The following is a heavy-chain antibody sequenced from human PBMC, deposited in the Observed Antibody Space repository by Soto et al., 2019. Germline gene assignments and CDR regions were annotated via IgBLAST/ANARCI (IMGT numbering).Heavy chain of an antibody. Sequence: PSETLSLTCIVSGGSITRRSSYWAWIRQPPGKGLEWVGTFYDGNTYRNPSLRSRITIAVDTSKNQFSLKLNSVAAADTAFYYCATTRGLAVGGSFDYWGQGMLVTVSS. CDR3: ATTRGLAVGGSFDY. CDR1: GGSITRRSSY. D-gene: IGHD3-10*01. CDR2: FYDGNT. V-gene: IGHV4-39*01. J-gene: IGHJ4*02.